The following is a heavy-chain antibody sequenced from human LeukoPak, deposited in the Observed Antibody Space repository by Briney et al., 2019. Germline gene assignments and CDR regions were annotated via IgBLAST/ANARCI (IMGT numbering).Heavy chain of an antibody. D-gene: IGHD3-10*01. CDR3: TTAYYYGTGGAHH. V-gene: IGHV3-15*01. CDR1: GFTFSNAW. Sequence: GGSLRLSCAASGFTFSNAWMSWVRQAPAKGLEWVGHIKSKTDGGTTDYAAPVKGRFTISRDDSKDTLYLQVNSLKTEDTAVYYCTTAYYYGTGGAHHWGQGTLVTVSS. CDR2: IKSKTDGGTT. J-gene: IGHJ5*02.